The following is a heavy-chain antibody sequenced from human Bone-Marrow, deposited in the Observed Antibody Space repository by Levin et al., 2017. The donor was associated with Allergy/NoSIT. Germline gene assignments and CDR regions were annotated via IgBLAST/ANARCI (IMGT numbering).Heavy chain of an antibody. CDR2: ISYDGSHT. J-gene: IGHJ4*02. Sequence: GGSLRLSCIGSGFNFSSYGMHWVRQAPGKGLEWVGVISYDGSHTIYGDSVKFRLTISRDNSKNSLFLQIDSLKTEDTAMYYCANHFHDSGPDFWGQGTPVTVSS. D-gene: IGHD2-15*01. CDR3: ANHFHDSGPDF. V-gene: IGHV3-30*18. CDR1: GFNFSSYG.